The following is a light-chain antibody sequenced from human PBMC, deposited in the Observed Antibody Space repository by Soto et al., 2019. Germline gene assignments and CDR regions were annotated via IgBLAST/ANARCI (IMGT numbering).Light chain of an antibody. V-gene: IGKV3-15*01. CDR1: QSVSSN. CDR2: GAS. Sequence: EIVMTQSPATLSVSPGERATLSCRASQSVSSNLAWYQQKPGQAPRLLIYGASTRAACIPARFSGSESGTEFTLTISSLTSEDFAVYCWQHYNNWPRTFGQGTKVEIK. CDR3: QHYNNWPRT. J-gene: IGKJ1*01.